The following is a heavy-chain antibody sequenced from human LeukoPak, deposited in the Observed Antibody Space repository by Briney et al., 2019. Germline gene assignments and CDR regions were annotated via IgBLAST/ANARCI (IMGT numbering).Heavy chain of an antibody. CDR1: GATFSSYA. V-gene: IGHV3-30*03. J-gene: IGHJ4*02. CDR3: ARAAYSGYGIDY. D-gene: IGHD5-12*01. Sequence: GGSLRLSCVVSGATFSSYAMHWVRQAPGKGLEWVAVISYDGSRKHYADSVKGRFTISRDRSLSLEMNSLRVEDTAVYYCARAAYSGYGIDYLGPGNPGHRLL. CDR2: ISYDGSRK.